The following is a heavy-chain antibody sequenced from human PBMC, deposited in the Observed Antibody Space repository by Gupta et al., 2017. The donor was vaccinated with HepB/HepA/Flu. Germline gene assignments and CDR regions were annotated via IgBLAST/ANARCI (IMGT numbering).Heavy chain of an antibody. Sequence: QVQLVQSGAEVKKPGSSVKVSCKASGGPFSSYAISWVRQAPGQGLEWMGGIIPIFGTANYAQKFQGRVTITADKSTSTAYMELSSLRSEDTAVYYCARDLRYRNQDYYFDYWGQGTLVTVSS. CDR2: IIPIFGTA. CDR1: GGPFSSYA. J-gene: IGHJ4*02. D-gene: IGHD1-14*01. CDR3: ARDLRYRNQDYYFDY. V-gene: IGHV1-69*06.